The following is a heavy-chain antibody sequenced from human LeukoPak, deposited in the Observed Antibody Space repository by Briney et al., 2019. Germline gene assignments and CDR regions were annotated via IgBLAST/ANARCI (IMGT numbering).Heavy chain of an antibody. V-gene: IGHV3-48*04. D-gene: IGHD5-24*01. CDR2: ISSSGSTI. CDR1: GFTFSSYS. J-gene: IGHJ4*02. Sequence: GGSLRLSCAASGFTFSSYSMNWVRQAPGKGLEWVSYISSSGSTIYYADSVQGRFTISRDNAKNSLYLQMNSLRAEDTAVYYCARDPPGYRDFDYWGQGTLVTVSS. CDR3: ARDPPGYRDFDY.